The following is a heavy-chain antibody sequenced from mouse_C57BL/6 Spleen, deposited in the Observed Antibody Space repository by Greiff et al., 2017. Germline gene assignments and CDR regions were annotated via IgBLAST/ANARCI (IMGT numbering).Heavy chain of an antibody. CDR2: ISSGSSTI. CDR1: GFTFSDYG. D-gene: IGHD2-3*01. CDR3: AREGDGYYSPFAY. V-gene: IGHV5-17*01. Sequence: EVKLVESGGGLVKPGGSLKLSCAASGFTFSDYGMHWVRQAPEKGLEWVAYISSGSSTIYYADTVKGRFTISRDNAKNTLFLQMTSLRSEDTAMYYCAREGDGYYSPFAYWGQGTLVTVSA. J-gene: IGHJ3*01.